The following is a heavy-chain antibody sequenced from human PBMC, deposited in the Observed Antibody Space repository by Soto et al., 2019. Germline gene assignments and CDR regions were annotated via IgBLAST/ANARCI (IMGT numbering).Heavy chain of an antibody. Sequence: SVKVSCKASGGTFSIYAISWVLQAPGQGLEWMGGIIPIFGTANHAQKFQGRVTITADESTSTAYMELSSLRSEDTAVYYCARGRANYDILTGYYSVGDYWGQGTLVTVSS. V-gene: IGHV1-69*13. J-gene: IGHJ4*02. CDR3: ARGRANYDILTGYYSVGDY. CDR1: GGTFSIYA. CDR2: IIPIFGTA. D-gene: IGHD3-9*01.